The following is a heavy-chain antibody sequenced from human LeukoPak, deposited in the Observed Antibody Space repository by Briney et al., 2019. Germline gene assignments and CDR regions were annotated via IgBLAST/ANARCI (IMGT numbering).Heavy chain of an antibody. D-gene: IGHD1/OR15-1a*01. Sequence: ASVKVSCKASGYTLTAYYMHWVRQAPGQGPEWMGIINPRGGSTDYARKFQGRVTMTSDTSTSTVYMELKSLRSEGTAVYFCARVGTTGATADNWGQGTLVTVSS. J-gene: IGHJ4*02. V-gene: IGHV1-46*01. CDR1: GYTLTAYY. CDR2: INPRGGST. CDR3: ARVGTTGATADN.